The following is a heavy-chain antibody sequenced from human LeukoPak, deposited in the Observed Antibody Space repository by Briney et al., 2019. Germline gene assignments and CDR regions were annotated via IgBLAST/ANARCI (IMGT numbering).Heavy chain of an antibody. CDR2: ISSSSSTI. D-gene: IGHD3-22*01. CDR3: AKSLSYYYDSSTYPDY. J-gene: IGHJ4*02. Sequence: GGSLRLSCAASGFTFSSYSMNWVRQAPGKGLEWVSYISSSSSTIYYADSVKGRFTISRDNAKNSLYLQMSSLRAEDTALYHCAKSLSYYYDSSTYPDYWGQGTLVTVSS. CDR1: GFTFSSYS. V-gene: IGHV3-48*04.